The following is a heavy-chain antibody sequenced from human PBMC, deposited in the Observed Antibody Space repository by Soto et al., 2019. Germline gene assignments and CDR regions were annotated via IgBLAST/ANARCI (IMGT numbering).Heavy chain of an antibody. CDR2: INADYGNT. V-gene: IGHV1-18*01. CDR1: GYTFYSHS. CDR3: ARCIQGDYYYGMDV. D-gene: IGHD5-18*01. Sequence: QAQLVQSGAEVRKPGASVKVSCKASGYTFYSHSSSWVRQAPGQGLEWMGRINADYGNTQYAQKFRGRVTMTTDTSTTTVYMELTNLRSDDTAVYYCARCIQGDYYYGMDVWGQGTTVTVCS. J-gene: IGHJ6*02.